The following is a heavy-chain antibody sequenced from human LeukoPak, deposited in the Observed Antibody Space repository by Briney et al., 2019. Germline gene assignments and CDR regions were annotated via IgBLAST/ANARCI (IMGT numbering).Heavy chain of an antibody. CDR1: GFTFSSYV. J-gene: IGHJ4*02. CDR2: ISDNGVTR. V-gene: IGHV3-23*01. CDR3: AKDSRSSSSRGAFDY. D-gene: IGHD6-13*01. Sequence: SGGPLRLSCAASGFTFSSYVMTWVRQAPGKGLEWVSSISDNGVTRYYADSVKGRFTISRDNSKNMLYLQMNSLRAEDTAVYYCAKDSRSSSSRGAFDYWGQGTLVTVSS.